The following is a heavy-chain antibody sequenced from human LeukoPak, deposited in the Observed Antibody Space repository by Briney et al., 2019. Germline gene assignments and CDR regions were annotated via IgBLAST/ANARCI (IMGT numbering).Heavy chain of an antibody. CDR2: ISAYNGNT. CDR3: ARSDYDFLTGYFDY. D-gene: IGHD3-9*01. CDR1: GYTFTSYG. Sequence: ASVKVSCKASGYTFTSYGISWVRQAPGQGLEWMGWISAYNGNTNYAQKLQGRVTMTTDTSTSTAYMELRSLRSEDTAVYYCARSDYDFLTGYFDYWGQGSLGTVSS. J-gene: IGHJ4*02. V-gene: IGHV1-18*04.